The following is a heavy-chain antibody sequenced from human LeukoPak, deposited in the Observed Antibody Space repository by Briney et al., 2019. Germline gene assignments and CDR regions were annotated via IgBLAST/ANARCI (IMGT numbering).Heavy chain of an antibody. CDR2: INHSGST. D-gene: IGHD6-19*01. J-gene: IGHJ4*02. V-gene: IGHV4-34*01. CDR3: ARVPRGWYTDY. CDR1: GGSFSGYY. Sequence: SETLSLTCAVYGGSFSGYYWSWIRQPPGKGLEWIGEINHSGSTNYNPSLKSRVTISVDTSKNQFSLKLSSVTAADTAVYYCARVPRGWYTDYWGQGTLVTVSS.